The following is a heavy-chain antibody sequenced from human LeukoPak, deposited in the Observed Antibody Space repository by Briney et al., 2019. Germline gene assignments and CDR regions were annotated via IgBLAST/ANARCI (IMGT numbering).Heavy chain of an antibody. V-gene: IGHV3-30*02. Sequence: GGSLRLSCAASGFTFSSYGMHWVRQAPGKGLEWVAFIRYDGSNKCYADSVKGRFTISRDNSKNTLYLQMNSLRAEDTAVYYCAREEPAGSIDYWGQGTLVTVSS. CDR1: GFTFSSYG. CDR3: AREEPAGSIDY. D-gene: IGHD1-14*01. CDR2: IRYDGSNK. J-gene: IGHJ4*02.